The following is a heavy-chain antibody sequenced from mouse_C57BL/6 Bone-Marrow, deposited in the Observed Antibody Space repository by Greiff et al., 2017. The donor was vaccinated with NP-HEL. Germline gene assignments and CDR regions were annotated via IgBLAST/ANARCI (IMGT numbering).Heavy chain of an antibody. V-gene: IGHV1-26*01. D-gene: IGHD2-5*01. J-gene: IGHJ2*01. CDR1: GYTFTDYY. Sequence: LVEPGASVKISCKASGYTFTDYYMNWVKQSHGKSLEWIGDINPNNGGTSYNQKFKGKATLTVDKSSSTAYMELRSLTSEDSAVYYCARGGAYYSKVDYWGQGTTLTVSS. CDR2: INPNNGGT. CDR3: ARGGAYYSKVDY.